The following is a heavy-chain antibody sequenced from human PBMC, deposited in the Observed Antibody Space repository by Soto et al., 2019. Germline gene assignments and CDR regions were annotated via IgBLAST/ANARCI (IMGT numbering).Heavy chain of an antibody. D-gene: IGHD3-10*01. CDR3: ARDNTGRGLKRMHYFHH. Sequence: QVQLVESGGGVVQPGRSLRLSCAASGFTFSSYGMHWVRQAPGKGLEWVAVIWYDGSNKYYADSVKGRFTISRDNSKNTRYLQRNSGRAEDTAVYYCARDNTGRGLKRMHYFHHGGQVSMVTVCS. CDR2: IWYDGSNK. CDR1: GFTFSSYG. V-gene: IGHV3-33*01. J-gene: IGHJ1*01.